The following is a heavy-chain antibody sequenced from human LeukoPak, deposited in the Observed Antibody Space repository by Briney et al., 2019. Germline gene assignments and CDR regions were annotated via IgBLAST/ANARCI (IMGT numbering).Heavy chain of an antibody. D-gene: IGHD5-12*01. CDR3: ARWGYSGYEGYYFDY. V-gene: IGHV3-20*04. CDR1: GFTFDDYG. Sequence: PGGSLRLSCAASGFTFDDYGMSWVRQAPGKGLEWVSGINWNGGSTGYADSVKGRFTISRDNAKNSLYLQMNSLRAEDTAVYYCARWGYSGYEGYYFDYWGQGTLVTVSS. CDR2: INWNGGST. J-gene: IGHJ4*02.